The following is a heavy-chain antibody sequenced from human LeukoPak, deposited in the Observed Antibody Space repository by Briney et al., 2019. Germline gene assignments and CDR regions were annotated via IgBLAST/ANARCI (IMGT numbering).Heavy chain of an antibody. J-gene: IGHJ4*02. CDR2: IDPSDSYT. CDR3: ARQRRETVAGIR. D-gene: IGHD6-19*01. V-gene: IGHV5-10-1*01. CDR1: GYRFTSYW. Sequence: GESLRISCKGSGYRFTSYWISWVRQMPGKGLEWMGRIDPSDSYTNYSPPFQGHVTISADKSISTAYLQWSSLKASDTAMYYCARQRRETVAGIRWGQGTLVTVSS.